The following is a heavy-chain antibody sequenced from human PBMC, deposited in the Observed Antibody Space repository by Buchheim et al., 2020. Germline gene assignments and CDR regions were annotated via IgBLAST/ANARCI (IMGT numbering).Heavy chain of an antibody. Sequence: QVQLVQSGAEVKKPGASVKVSCKASGYTFTDYYMHWVRQAPGQGLEWMGWINPNSGGTNYGQKFQGRVTMTRDTSISTAYMELSRLRSDDTAVYYCARDDSDDSSGYYYDWFDPWGEGA. CDR2: INPNSGGT. CDR3: ARDDSDDSSGYYYDWFDP. CDR1: GYTFTDYY. J-gene: IGHJ5*02. V-gene: IGHV1-2*02. D-gene: IGHD3-22*01.